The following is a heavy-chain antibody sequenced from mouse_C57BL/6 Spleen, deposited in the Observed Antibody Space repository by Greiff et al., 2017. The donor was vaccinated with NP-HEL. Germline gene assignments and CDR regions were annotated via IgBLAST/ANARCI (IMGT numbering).Heavy chain of an antibody. J-gene: IGHJ1*03. V-gene: IGHV1-74*01. CDR1: GYTFTSYW. Sequence: VQLQQPGAELVKPGASVKVSCKASGYTFTSYWMHWVKQRPGQGLEWIGRIHPSDSDTNYNQKFKGKATLTVDKSSSTAYMQLSSLTSEDSAVYYCASIYYYGGSLGYFDVWGTGTTVTVSS. CDR3: ASIYYYGGSLGYFDV. D-gene: IGHD1-1*01. CDR2: IHPSDSDT.